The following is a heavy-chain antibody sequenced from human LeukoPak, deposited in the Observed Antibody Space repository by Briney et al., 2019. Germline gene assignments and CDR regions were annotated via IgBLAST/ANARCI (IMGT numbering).Heavy chain of an antibody. J-gene: IGHJ6*02. D-gene: IGHD5-12*01. CDR2: ISYDGSNK. V-gene: IGHV3-30*18. CDR1: GFTFSSYG. CDR3: AKVRGGYERRYYYYGMDV. Sequence: GGSLRLSCAASGFTFSSYGMHWVRQAPGKGLEWVAVISYDGSNKYYADSVKGRFTISRDNSKNTLYLQMNSLRAEDTAVYYCAKVRGGYERRYYYYGMDVWGQGTTVTVSS.